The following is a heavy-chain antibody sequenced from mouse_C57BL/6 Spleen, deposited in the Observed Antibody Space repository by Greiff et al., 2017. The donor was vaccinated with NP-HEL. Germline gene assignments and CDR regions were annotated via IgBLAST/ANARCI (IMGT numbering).Heavy chain of an antibody. CDR2: ISNLAYSI. Sequence: EVQGVESGGGLVQPGGSLKLSCAASGFTFSDYGMAWVRQAPRKGPEWVAFISNLAYSIYYADTVTGRFTISRENAKNTLYLEMSSLRSEDTAMYYCARHDYDDALFAYWGQGTLVTVSA. CDR3: ARHDYDDALFAY. CDR1: GFTFSDYG. D-gene: IGHD2-4*01. J-gene: IGHJ3*01. V-gene: IGHV5-15*01.